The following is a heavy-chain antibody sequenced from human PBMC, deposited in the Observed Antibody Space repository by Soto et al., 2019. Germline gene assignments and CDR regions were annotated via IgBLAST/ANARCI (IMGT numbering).Heavy chain of an antibody. CDR1: GGSISSSSYY. CDR2: IYYSGST. D-gene: IGHD2-15*01. J-gene: IGHJ5*02. Sequence: SETLSLTCTVSGGSISSSSYYWGWIRQPPGKGLEWIGSIYYSGSTYYNPSLKSRVTISVDTSKNQFSLKLSSVTAADTAVYYCARSMGLYCSGGSCYGGDWFDPWGQGTLVTVSS. CDR3: ARSMGLYCSGGSCYGGDWFDP. V-gene: IGHV4-39*07.